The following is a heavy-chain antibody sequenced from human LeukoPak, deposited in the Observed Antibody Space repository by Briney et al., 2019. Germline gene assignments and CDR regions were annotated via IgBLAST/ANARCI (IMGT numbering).Heavy chain of an antibody. CDR1: GGSISSGGYY. Sequence: SQTLSLTCTVSGGSISSGGYYWSWIRQHPGKGLEWIGYIYYSGSTYYNPSLKSRVTISVDTSKNQFSLKLSSVTAADTAVYYCASDPIIAAAGKNYYYGMDVWGQGTTVTVSS. D-gene: IGHD6-13*01. CDR3: ASDPIIAAAGKNYYYGMDV. J-gene: IGHJ6*02. CDR2: IYYSGST. V-gene: IGHV4-31*03.